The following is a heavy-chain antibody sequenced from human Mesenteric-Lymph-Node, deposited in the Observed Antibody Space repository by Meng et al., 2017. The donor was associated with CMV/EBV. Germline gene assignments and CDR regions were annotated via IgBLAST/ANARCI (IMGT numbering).Heavy chain of an antibody. V-gene: IGHV3-9*01. D-gene: IGHD1-26*01. CDR1: GFTFHDYA. CDR2: ISWNSGSI. Sequence: GGSLRLSCAASGFTFHDYAMHWVRQAPGKGLEWVSGISWNSGSINYAESVKGRFTISRDNAKNSLYLQMNSLRDEDTALYHCARDSGYSWSDLDYWGQGTLVTVSS. CDR3: ARDSGYSWSDLDY. J-gene: IGHJ4*02.